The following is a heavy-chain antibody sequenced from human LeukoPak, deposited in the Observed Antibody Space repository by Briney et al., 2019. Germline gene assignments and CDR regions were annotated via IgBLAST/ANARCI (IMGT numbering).Heavy chain of an antibody. CDR2: IKQDGSEK. V-gene: IGHV3-7*03. Sequence: GGSLRLSCAASGFTFSNYWMSWVRQAPGKGLEWVANIKQDGSEKYYVGSVKGRFTISRDNAKNSLYLQMNSLRAEDTAVYYCARDNNWSSDYWGQGTLVTVSA. CDR3: ARDNNWSSDY. CDR1: GFTFSNYW. J-gene: IGHJ4*02. D-gene: IGHD1-20*01.